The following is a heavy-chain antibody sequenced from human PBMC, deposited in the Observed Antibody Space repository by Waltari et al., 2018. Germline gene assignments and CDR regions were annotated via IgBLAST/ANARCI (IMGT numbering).Heavy chain of an antibody. CDR3: ARDRGGGLYLDS. J-gene: IGHJ4*02. CDR2: VKRGGGT. Sequence: QLQLQESGPRLVKPSGTLSLTCAVSGESMISYYSWSWGRQSPGKGLEWIGQVKRGGGTNYSLSFAIRVTMSLDTSMNHFSLNMHSSTAADTAVYYCARDRGGGLYLDSWGRGILVSVS. CDR1: GESMISYYS. D-gene: IGHD5-12*01. V-gene: IGHV4-4*02.